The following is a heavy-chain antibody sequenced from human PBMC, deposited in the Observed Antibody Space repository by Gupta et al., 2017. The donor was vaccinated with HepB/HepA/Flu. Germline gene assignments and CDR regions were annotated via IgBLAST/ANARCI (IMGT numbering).Heavy chain of an antibody. D-gene: IGHD2-21*02. CDR3: VRDVLGDPIDA. Sequence: QVQLQESGPGLVEASETLSLTCTVPFGSITSHYWGWIRQPPGKGLEWIGYISFSGSPNYHPSLKSRVAISMDMSKNQFSPKLSSLTAADTAMYYCVRDVLGDPIDAWGQGTLVTVSS. V-gene: IGHV4-59*11. J-gene: IGHJ5*02. CDR2: ISFSGSP. CDR1: FGSITSHY.